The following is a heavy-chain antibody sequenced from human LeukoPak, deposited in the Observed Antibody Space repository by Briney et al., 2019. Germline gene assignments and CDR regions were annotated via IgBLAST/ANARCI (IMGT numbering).Heavy chain of an antibody. CDR3: ARGPALGNDY. J-gene: IGHJ4*02. D-gene: IGHD3-16*01. V-gene: IGHV4-34*01. CDR2: INHSGST. Sequence: VGWIGEINHSGSTNYTPSLKSRVTISVDTSKNQFSLKLSSVTAADTAVYYCARGPALGNDYWGQGTLVTVSS.